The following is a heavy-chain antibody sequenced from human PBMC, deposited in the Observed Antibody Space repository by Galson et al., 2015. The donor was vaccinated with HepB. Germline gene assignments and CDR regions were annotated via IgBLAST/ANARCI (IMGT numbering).Heavy chain of an antibody. V-gene: IGHV4-39*01. CDR1: GGPISSTSYY. D-gene: IGHD2-21*02. CDR3: ARPKAKNGPGMVVTAFPYQWFDP. J-gene: IGHJ5*02. CDR2: IYYSGST. Sequence: ETLSLTCTVSGGPISSTSYYWGWIRQPPGKGLEWIGSIYYSGSTYYNPSLKSRVTISVDTSKNQFSLKLSSVTAADTAVYYCARPKAKNGPGMVVTAFPYQWFDPWGQGSLVTVSS.